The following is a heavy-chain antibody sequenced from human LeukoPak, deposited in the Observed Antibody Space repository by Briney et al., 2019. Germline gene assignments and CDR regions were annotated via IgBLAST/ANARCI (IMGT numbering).Heavy chain of an antibody. V-gene: IGHV3-23*01. J-gene: IGHJ3*02. D-gene: IGHD3-22*01. CDR3: AKDVGYDSSGYLADAFDI. CDR2: ISGSGGST. Sequence: PGGSLRLSCAASGFTFSSYGMSWVRQAPGKGLEWVSAISGSGGSTYYADSVKGRFTISRDNSKNTLYLQMNSLRAEDTAVYYCAKDVGYDSSGYLADAFDIWGQGTMVTVSS. CDR1: GFTFSSYG.